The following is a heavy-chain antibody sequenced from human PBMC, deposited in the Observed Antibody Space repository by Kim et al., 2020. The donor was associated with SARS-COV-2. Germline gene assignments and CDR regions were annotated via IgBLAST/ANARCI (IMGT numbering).Heavy chain of an antibody. V-gene: IGHV1-69*04. CDR1: GGTFSSYA. J-gene: IGHJ6*02. Sequence: SVKVSCKASGGTFSSYAISWVRQAPGQGLEWMGRIIPILGIANYAQKFQGRVTITADKSTSTAYMELSSLRSEDTAVYYCARDQYSSSSPRGYYYGMDVWGQGTTVTVSS. CDR3: ARDQYSSSSPRGYYYGMDV. CDR2: IIPILGIA. D-gene: IGHD6-6*01.